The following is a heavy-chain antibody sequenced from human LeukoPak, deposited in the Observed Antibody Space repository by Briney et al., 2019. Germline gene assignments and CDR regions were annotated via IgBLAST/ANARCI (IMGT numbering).Heavy chain of an antibody. Sequence: PGGSLRLSCAASGFTFSDYYMSWIRQAPGKGLEWVAFIRYDGSNKYYADSVKGRFTISRDNSKNTLYLQMNSLRAEDTAVYYCAKDPTYDSSGYYWYYFDYWGQGTLVTVSS. CDR3: AKDPTYDSSGYYWYYFDY. J-gene: IGHJ4*02. V-gene: IGHV3-30*02. CDR1: GFTFSDYY. D-gene: IGHD3-22*01. CDR2: IRYDGSNK.